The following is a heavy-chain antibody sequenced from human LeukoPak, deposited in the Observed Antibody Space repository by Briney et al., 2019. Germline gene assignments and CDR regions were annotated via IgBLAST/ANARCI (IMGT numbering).Heavy chain of an antibody. V-gene: IGHV3-7*01. Sequence: GGSLRLSCAASGFTFSSYWMSWVRQAPGKGLEWVANIKQDGSEKYYVDSVKGRFTISRDNAKNSLYLQMNSLRAEDTAVYYCARSHRGHPMYYDILTGYYMRSESRVYWGQGTLVTVSS. CDR2: IKQDGSEK. J-gene: IGHJ4*02. D-gene: IGHD3-9*01. CDR3: ARSHRGHPMYYDILTGYYMRSESRVY. CDR1: GFTFSSYW.